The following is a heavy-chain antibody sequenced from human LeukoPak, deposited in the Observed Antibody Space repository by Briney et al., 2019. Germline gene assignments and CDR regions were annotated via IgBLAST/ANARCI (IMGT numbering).Heavy chain of an antibody. CDR2: IDYSGST. D-gene: IGHD6-19*01. J-gene: IGHJ4*02. Sequence: SETLSLTCTVSGDSTYNSIHYWGWVRQPPGKGLEWIGSIDYSGSTYYNPSLKSRATISIDTSKTQFSLNLSSVTAADTAVYYCAREYTLYRSGWFLDYWGQGTVVTVSS. CDR3: AREYTLYRSGWFLDY. V-gene: IGHV4-39*07. CDR1: GDSTYNSIHY.